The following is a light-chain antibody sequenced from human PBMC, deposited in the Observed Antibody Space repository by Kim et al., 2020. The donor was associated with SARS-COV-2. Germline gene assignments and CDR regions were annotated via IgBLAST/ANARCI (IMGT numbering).Light chain of an antibody. J-gene: IGLJ3*02. CDR2: DNN. CDR3: GTWDSSLGIGHWV. V-gene: IGLV1-51*01. Sequence: QSVLTQPPSVSAAPGEKVTISCSGSSSNIGNDFVSWYQHLPGASPKLLIYDNNKRPSGIPDRFSGSKSGTSATLGITGLQTGVEADYYCGTWDSSLGIGHWVFGGGTQLTVL. CDR1: SSNIGNDF.